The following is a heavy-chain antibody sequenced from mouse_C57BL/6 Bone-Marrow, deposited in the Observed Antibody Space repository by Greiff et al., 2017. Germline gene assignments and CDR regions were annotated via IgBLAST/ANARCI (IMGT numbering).Heavy chain of an antibody. Sequence: EVKLMESGGGLVKPGGSLKLSCAASGFTFSSYAMSWVRQTPEKRLEWVATISDGGSYTYYPDNVKGRFTISRDNAKNNLYLQMRHLKSEDTAIDYCARERITTVVPFADWGQGTLVTVSA. D-gene: IGHD1-1*01. J-gene: IGHJ3*01. V-gene: IGHV5-4*01. CDR1: GFTFSSYA. CDR2: ISDGGSYT. CDR3: ARERITTVVPFAD.